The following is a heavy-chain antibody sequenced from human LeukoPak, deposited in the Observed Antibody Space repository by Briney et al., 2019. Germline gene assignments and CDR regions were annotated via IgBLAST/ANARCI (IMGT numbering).Heavy chain of an antibody. D-gene: IGHD1-14*01. CDR2: IYPGDSDT. CDR3: ARGASRNRLTMDV. V-gene: IGHV5-51*01. CDR1: GYSFTTYY. Sequence: GESLKISCKGSGYSFTTYYIAWVRQMPGKGLEWMGIIYPGDSDTRYSPSFQGQVTISADKSIATAYLKWSSLKASDTAIYYCARGASRNRLTMDVWGQGTTVTVSS. J-gene: IGHJ6*02.